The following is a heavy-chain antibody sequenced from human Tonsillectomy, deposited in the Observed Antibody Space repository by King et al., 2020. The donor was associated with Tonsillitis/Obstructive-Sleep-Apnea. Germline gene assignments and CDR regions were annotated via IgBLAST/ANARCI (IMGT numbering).Heavy chain of an antibody. CDR2: ISSSGSTT. CDR3: VRDGRLLRCLEWLGWYFDL. Sequence: VQLVESGGDLVKPGGSLRLSCAASGFTFSDYYMTWIRQAPGKGLEWVSYISSSGSTTYYADSVKGRFTISRDNAKNSLYLQMNSLRAEDTAVYYCVRDGRLLRCLEWLGWYFDLWGRGTLVTVTS. CDR1: GFTFSDYY. J-gene: IGHJ2*01. V-gene: IGHV3-11*01. D-gene: IGHD3-3*01.